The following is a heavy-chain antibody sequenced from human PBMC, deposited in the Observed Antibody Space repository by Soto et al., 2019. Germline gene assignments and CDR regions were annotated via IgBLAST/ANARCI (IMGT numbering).Heavy chain of an antibody. CDR1: GGTFSSYA. D-gene: IGHD6-13*01. Sequence: QVQLVQSGAEVKKPGSSVRVSCKASGGTFSSYAISWVRQAPGQGLEWMGGIIPIFGTENYAQKFQGRVTMTADESTSTAYMELSSLRSEDTAGYYCARDRIAGSKYYYGMDVWGQGTTVTVSS. CDR2: IIPIFGTE. CDR3: ARDRIAGSKYYYGMDV. J-gene: IGHJ6*02. V-gene: IGHV1-69*01.